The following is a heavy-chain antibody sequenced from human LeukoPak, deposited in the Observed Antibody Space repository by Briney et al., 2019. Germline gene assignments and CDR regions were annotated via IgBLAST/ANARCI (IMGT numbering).Heavy chain of an antibody. CDR1: GFTFSSYG. CDR2: IWYDGSNK. J-gene: IGHJ6*02. Sequence: GGSLRLSCAASGFTFSSYGMHWVRQAPGNGLEWVAVIWYDGSNKYYADSVKGRFTISRDNSKNTLYLQMNSLRAEDTAVYYCATGHYQLEVWGQGTTVTVSS. V-gene: IGHV3-33*01. CDR3: ATGHYQLEV. D-gene: IGHD1-26*01.